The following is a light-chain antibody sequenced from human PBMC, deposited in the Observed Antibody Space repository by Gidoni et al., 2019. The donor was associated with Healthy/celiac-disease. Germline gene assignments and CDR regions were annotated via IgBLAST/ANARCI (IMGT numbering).Light chain of an antibody. V-gene: IGKV1-9*01. CDR1: QGISSY. J-gene: IGKJ5*01. Sequence: DIQLPQSPSFLSASVGDRVTITCRASQGISSYFAWYQQKPGKAPKLLIYAASTLQSGVPSRFSGSGSGTEFTLTISSLQPEDFATYYCQQLNSYPRFGQGTRLEIK. CDR2: AAS. CDR3: QQLNSYPR.